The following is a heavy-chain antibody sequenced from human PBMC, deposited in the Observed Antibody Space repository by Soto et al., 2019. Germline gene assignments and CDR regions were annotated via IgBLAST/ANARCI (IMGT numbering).Heavy chain of an antibody. CDR2: IYHSGST. J-gene: IGHJ4*02. D-gene: IGHD2-15*01. CDR1: GGSISSGGYS. Sequence: SETLSLTCAVSGGSISSGGYSWSWIRQPPGKGLEWIGYIYHSGSTYYNPSLKSRVTISVDRSKNQFSLKLSSVTAADTAVYYCASECSGGSCYWGALDYWGQGTLVTVSS. V-gene: IGHV4-30-2*01. CDR3: ASECSGGSCYWGALDY.